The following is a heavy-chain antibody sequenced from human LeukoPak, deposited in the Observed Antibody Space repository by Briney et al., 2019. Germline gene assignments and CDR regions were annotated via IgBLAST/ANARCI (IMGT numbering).Heavy chain of an antibody. CDR2: IYYSGST. Sequence: SETLSLTCTVSGGSMSSSSYYWGWIRQPPGKGLEWIGSIYYSGSTYYNPSLKSRVTISVDTSKNQFSLKLSSVTAADTAVYFCATCRGTYYYYYMDVWGKGTTVTISS. V-gene: IGHV4-39*01. CDR1: GGSMSSSSYY. J-gene: IGHJ6*03. D-gene: IGHD3-16*01. CDR3: ATCRGTYYYYYMDV.